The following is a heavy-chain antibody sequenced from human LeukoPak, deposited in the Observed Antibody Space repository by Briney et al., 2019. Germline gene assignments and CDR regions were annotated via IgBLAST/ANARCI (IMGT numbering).Heavy chain of an antibody. Sequence: ASVKVSCKASGYTFTSYGISWVRQAPGQGLEWMGWINTNTGNPTYAQGFTGRFVFSLDTSVSTAYLQISSLKAEDSAVYYCARDLFRGQNWFDPWGQGTLVTVSS. CDR1: GYTFTSYG. CDR2: INTNTGNP. CDR3: ARDLFRGQNWFDP. J-gene: IGHJ5*02. V-gene: IGHV7-4-1*02. D-gene: IGHD2-21*01.